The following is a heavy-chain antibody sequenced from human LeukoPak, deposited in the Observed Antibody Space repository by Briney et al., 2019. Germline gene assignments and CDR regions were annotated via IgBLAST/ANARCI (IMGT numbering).Heavy chain of an antibody. CDR3: ARGDDLVGAAPFDY. Sequence: ASVKVSCKASGYTFTSYAMNWVRQAPGQGLEWMGWISAYNGNTNYAQKLQGRVTMTTDTSTSTAYMELRSLRSEDTAVYYCARGDDLVGAAPFDYWGQGTLVTVSS. CDR2: ISAYNGNT. CDR1: GYTFTSYA. V-gene: IGHV1-18*01. D-gene: IGHD1-26*01. J-gene: IGHJ4*02.